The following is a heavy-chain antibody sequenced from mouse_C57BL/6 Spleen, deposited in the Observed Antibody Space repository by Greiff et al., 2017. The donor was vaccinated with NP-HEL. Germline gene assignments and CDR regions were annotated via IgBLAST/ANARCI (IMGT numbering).Heavy chain of an antibody. Sequence: EVQLVESGGGLVKPGGSLKLSCAASGFTFSDYGMHWVRQAPEKGLEWVAYISSGSSTIYYADTVKGRFTISRDNAKNTLFLQMTSLRSEDTAMYYCARGMVTTDYAMDYWGQGTSVTVSS. CDR3: ARGMVTTDYAMDY. V-gene: IGHV5-17*01. J-gene: IGHJ4*01. D-gene: IGHD2-2*01. CDR2: ISSGSSTI. CDR1: GFTFSDYG.